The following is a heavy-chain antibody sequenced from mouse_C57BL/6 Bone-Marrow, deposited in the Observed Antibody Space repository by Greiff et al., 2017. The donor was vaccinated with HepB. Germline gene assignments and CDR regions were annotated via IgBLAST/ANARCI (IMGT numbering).Heavy chain of an antibody. Sequence: DVMLVESGGDLVKPGGSLKLSCAASGFTFSSYGMSWVRQTPDKRLEWVATISSGGSYTYYPDSVKGRFTISRDNAKNTLYLQMSSLTSEDTAMYYCARSVVITTVVAPYAMDYWGQGTSVTVSS. J-gene: IGHJ4*01. CDR3: ARSVVITTVVAPYAMDY. V-gene: IGHV5-6*02. CDR2: ISSGGSYT. D-gene: IGHD1-1*01. CDR1: GFTFSSYG.